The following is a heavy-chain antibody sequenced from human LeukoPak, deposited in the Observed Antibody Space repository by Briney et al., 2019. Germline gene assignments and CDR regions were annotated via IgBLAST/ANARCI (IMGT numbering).Heavy chain of an antibody. D-gene: IGHD5-24*01. Sequence: GGSLRLSCAASGFTFSSYGMLWVRQAPGKGLEWVAVIWYDGSNKYYADSVKGRFTISRDNSKNTLYLQMNSLRAEDTAVYYCARGGWLQFNDAFDIWGQGTMVTVSS. J-gene: IGHJ3*02. V-gene: IGHV3-33*01. CDR1: GFTFSSYG. CDR2: IWYDGSNK. CDR3: ARGGWLQFNDAFDI.